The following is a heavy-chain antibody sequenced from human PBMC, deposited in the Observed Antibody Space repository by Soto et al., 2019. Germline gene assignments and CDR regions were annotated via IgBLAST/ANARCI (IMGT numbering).Heavy chain of an antibody. CDR2: INPDNGDT. Sequence: QVQLVQSGAEVKKPGASLKVSCKASGYTFSNFGVSWVRQAPGQGLEWIGWINPDNGDTNYGQKFQGRATMTTDTFTNTAYMEVRGLRSDDTAVYYCARDVRVSAYLDYYMDVWGEGTTVTVSS. V-gene: IGHV1-18*01. J-gene: IGHJ6*03. CDR3: ARDVRVSAYLDYYMDV. D-gene: IGHD3-10*02. CDR1: GYTFSNFG.